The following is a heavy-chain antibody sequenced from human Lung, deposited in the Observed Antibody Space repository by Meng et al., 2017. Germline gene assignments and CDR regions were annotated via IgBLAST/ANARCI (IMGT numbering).Heavy chain of an antibody. CDR1: GDSVSSNSAA. CDR2: TYYRSKWYN. Sequence: QAHLQHSVPGLVKPSQTLPLPCAISGDSVSSNSAAWNGIRQTPSRGLEWLGRTYYRSKWYNGYAVSVRSRITINPDTSKNQFSLQLNSVTPEDTAVYYCARSQQWLDSWGQGTLVTVSS. D-gene: IGHD6-19*01. J-gene: IGHJ4*02. CDR3: ARSQQWLDS. V-gene: IGHV6-1*01.